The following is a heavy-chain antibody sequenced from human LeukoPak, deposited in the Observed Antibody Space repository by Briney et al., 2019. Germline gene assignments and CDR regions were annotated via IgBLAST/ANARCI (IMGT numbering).Heavy chain of an antibody. CDR1: GFTLSSYA. Sequence: QPGGSLRLSCAASGFTLSSYAMHWVRQAPGKGLEWVAVISYDGSNKYYADSVKGRFTISRDNSKNTLYLQMNSLRAEDTAVYYCARERGGSGSYYNVGLIDYWGQGTLVTVSS. D-gene: IGHD3-10*01. CDR3: ARERGGSGSYYNVGLIDY. V-gene: IGHV3-30*01. CDR2: ISYDGSNK. J-gene: IGHJ4*02.